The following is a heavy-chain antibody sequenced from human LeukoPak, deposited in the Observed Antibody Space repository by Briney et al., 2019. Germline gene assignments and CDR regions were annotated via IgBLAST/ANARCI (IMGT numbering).Heavy chain of an antibody. CDR3: AQDHSSSWPGYFDY. D-gene: IGHD6-13*01. V-gene: IGHV3-11*01. J-gene: IGHJ4*02. Sequence: GGSLRLSCAASGFTFSDYYMSWIRQAPGKGLEWVSHISDSGSSIYYADSVKGRFTISRDNSKNTLYLQMNSLRAEDTAVYYCAQDHSSSWPGYFDYWGQGTLVTVSS. CDR2: ISDSGSSI. CDR1: GFTFSDYY.